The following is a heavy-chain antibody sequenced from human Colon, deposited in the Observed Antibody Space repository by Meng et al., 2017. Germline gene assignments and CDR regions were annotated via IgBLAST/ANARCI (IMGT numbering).Heavy chain of an antibody. J-gene: IGHJ6*01. CDR2: ISYDGSNK. D-gene: IGHD6-19*01. V-gene: IGHV3-30*01. Sequence: GESLKISCAASGFTFSSYAMHWVRQAPGKGLEWVAVISYDGSNKYYADSVKGRFTISRDNSKNTLYLQMNSLRAEDTAVYYCAREVQAVAGLYCGMDVWGQGNTV. CDR3: AREVQAVAGLYCGMDV. CDR1: GFTFSSYA.